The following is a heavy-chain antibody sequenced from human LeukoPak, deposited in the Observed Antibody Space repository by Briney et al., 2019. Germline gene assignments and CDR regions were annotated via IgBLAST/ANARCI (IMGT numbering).Heavy chain of an antibody. CDR3: AREVAYCGGDCSGGWFDP. V-gene: IGHV3-30*12. CDR2: ISYDGSNK. Sequence: GGSRRLSCAASGFTFISYGMHWVRQAPGKGLEWVAVISYDGSNKYYADSVKGRFTISRDNAKNSLYLQMNSLRAEDTAVYYCAREVAYCGGDCSGGWFDPWGQGTLVTVSS. J-gene: IGHJ5*02. CDR1: GFTFISYG. D-gene: IGHD2-21*02.